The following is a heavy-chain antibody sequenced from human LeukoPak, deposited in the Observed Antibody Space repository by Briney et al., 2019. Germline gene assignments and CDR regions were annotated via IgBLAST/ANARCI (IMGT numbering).Heavy chain of an antibody. Sequence: SVKVSCKASGGTFSSYAISWVRQAPGQGLEWMGGIIPIFGTANYAQKFQGRVTITTDESTSTAYMELSSLRSEDTAVYYCSSSLPGIAAAGNAYWGQGTLVTVSS. CDR1: GGTFSSYA. V-gene: IGHV1-69*05. D-gene: IGHD6-13*01. J-gene: IGHJ4*02. CDR3: SSSLPGIAAAGNAY. CDR2: IIPIFGTA.